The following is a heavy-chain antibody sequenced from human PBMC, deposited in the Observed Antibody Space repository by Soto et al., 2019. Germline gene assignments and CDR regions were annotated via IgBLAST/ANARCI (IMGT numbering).Heavy chain of an antibody. V-gene: IGHV3-33*01. CDR1: GFTFSSYG. CDR3: ARNNWISTSCYHFDL. D-gene: IGHD2-2*01. J-gene: IGHJ2*01. CDR2: IWYYGSNE. Sequence: QVQLVESGGGVVQPGGSLRLSCAASGFTFSSYGMHWVRQAPGTGLEWVEVIWYYGSNEYYADSVKGRFTISRDISKKTLYLHMNSRRADDTDVYYCARNNWISTSCYHFDLWGRGTLVTFSS.